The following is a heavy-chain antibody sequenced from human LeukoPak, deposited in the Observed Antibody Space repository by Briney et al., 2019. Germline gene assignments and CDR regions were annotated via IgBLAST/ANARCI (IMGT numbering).Heavy chain of an antibody. CDR1: GFTFSSYW. J-gene: IGHJ4*02. D-gene: IGHD5-18*01. CDR3: ARGSPYTAMVGPDYFDH. CDR2: IKQDGSEK. Sequence: PGGSLRLSCAASGFTFSSYWMSWVRQAPGKGLEWVANIKQDGSEKYYVDSVKGRFTISRDNAKNSLYLQMNSLRAEDTAVYYCARGSPYTAMVGPDYFDHWGQGTLVTVSS. V-gene: IGHV3-7*01.